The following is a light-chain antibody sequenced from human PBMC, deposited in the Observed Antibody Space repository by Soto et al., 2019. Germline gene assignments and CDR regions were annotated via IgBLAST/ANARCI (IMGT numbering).Light chain of an antibody. CDR3: QQYGSSPQT. CDR2: GAS. CDR1: QSVSRTY. J-gene: IGKJ1*01. Sequence: EIVLTHSPGTLSLSPCERATLSSRASQSVSRTYLAWYQHKPGQAPRLLIYGASSRATGIPDRFSGSGSGTDFTLTISRLEPEDFAVYSCQQYGSSPQTFGQGTKVDIK. V-gene: IGKV3-20*01.